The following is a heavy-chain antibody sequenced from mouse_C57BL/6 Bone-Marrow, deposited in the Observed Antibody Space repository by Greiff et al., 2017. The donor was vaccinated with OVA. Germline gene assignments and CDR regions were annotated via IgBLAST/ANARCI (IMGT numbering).Heavy chain of an antibody. CDR1: GYTFTDHY. CDR3: ARDDGYFFEY. CDR2: IYPGSGNT. D-gene: IGHD2-3*01. Sequence: QVQLQQPGAEVVRPGASVKLSCKASGYTFTDHYINWVKQRPGQGLEWIARIYPGSGNTYYNEKFKGKATLTAEKSSNTAYMQLSSLTSEDSAVYFCARDDGYFFEYWGQGTTLTVSS. V-gene: IGHV1-76*01. J-gene: IGHJ2*01.